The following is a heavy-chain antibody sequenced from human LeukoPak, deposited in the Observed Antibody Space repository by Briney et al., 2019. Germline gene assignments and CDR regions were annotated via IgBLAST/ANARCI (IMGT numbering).Heavy chain of an antibody. J-gene: IGHJ4*02. CDR2: INHSGST. CDR1: GVSFSGYY. Sequence: SETLSLTCAVYGVSFSGYYWSWIRQPPGKGLEWIGEINHSGSTNYNPSLKSRVTISVDTSKNQFSLKLSSVTAADTAVYYCARVFRGWYSLDYWGQGTLVTVSS. D-gene: IGHD6-19*01. V-gene: IGHV4-34*01. CDR3: ARVFRGWYSLDY.